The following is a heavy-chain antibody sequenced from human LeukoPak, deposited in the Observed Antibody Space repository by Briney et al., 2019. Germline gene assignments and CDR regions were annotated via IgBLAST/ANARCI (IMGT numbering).Heavy chain of an antibody. Sequence: SETLSLTCTVSGGSISSYYWSWIRQPAGKGLEWIGRIYTSGSTNYNPSLKSRVTMSVDTSKNQFSLKLSSVTAADTAVYYCARNWEDFWGYYMDVWGKGTTVTVSS. CDR2: IYTSGST. CDR1: GGSISSYY. J-gene: IGHJ6*03. V-gene: IGHV4-4*07. D-gene: IGHD3-3*01. CDR3: ARNWEDFWGYYMDV.